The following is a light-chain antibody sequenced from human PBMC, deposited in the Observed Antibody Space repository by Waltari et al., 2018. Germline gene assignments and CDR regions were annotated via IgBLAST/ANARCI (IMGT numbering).Light chain of an antibody. CDR1: ASNIGGNL. V-gene: IGLV1-44*01. J-gene: IGLJ3*02. Sequence: QSVLTQPPSASGTPGQRVTISCSGSASNIGGNLVNWYQQFPGKAPKLLIYRSDLRPSGVPGRFSGSKSGTSASLAISGLQSEDEADYFCASWDDSLNGHWVFGGWTKVTVL. CDR3: ASWDDSLNGHWV. CDR2: RSD.